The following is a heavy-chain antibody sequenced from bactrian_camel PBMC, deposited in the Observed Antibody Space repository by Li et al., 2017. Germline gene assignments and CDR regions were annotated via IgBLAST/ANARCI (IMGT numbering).Heavy chain of an antibody. CDR3: AAGFSGLLKAWETLSRWSY. J-gene: IGHJ4*01. CDR2: FTNHGGAT. D-gene: IGHD1*01. V-gene: IGHV3S6*01. CDR1: GAYWNGRC. Sequence: HVQLVESGGGSVQVGGSLTLSCAVRGAYWNGRCLTWFRQVPGKEREGVAAVFTNHGGATYYADSVKGRFTISQDDTKSSVYLEMTMLEPEDTAIYYCAAGFSGLLKAWETLSRWSYWGQGTQVTVS.